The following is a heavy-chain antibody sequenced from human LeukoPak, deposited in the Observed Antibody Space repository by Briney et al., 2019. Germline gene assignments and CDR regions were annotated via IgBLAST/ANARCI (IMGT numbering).Heavy chain of an antibody. J-gene: IGHJ4*02. Sequence: PSETLSLTCTVSGGSINSYYWSWIRQPPGKGLEWIGYISYSGSTIYNPSLKSRVTISLDTSKNQFFLKLSSVTAADTALYYCARGNANWGQGTLVTVSS. V-gene: IGHV4-59*01. CDR3: ARGNAN. CDR2: ISYSGST. CDR1: GGSINSYY.